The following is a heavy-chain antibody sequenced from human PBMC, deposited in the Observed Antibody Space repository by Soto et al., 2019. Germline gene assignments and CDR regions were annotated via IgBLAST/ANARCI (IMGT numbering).Heavy chain of an antibody. D-gene: IGHD2-15*01. Sequence: VKASCKGAGYACTSCWISWVRQAPGQGLEWMGWISAYNGNTNYAQKLQGRVTMTTDTSTSTAYMELRSLRSDDTAVYYCTLTPYFDYWGQVTLVTVSS. CDR2: ISAYNGNT. V-gene: IGHV1-18*01. CDR1: GYACTSCW. J-gene: IGHJ4*02. CDR3: TLTPYFDY.